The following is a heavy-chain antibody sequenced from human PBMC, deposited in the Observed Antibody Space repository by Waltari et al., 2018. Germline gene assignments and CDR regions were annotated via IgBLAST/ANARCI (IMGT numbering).Heavy chain of an antibody. CDR3: ARVNIAAAGPKVYGMDV. Sequence: QVQLQESGPGLVKPSETLSLTCAVSGYSISSGYYWGWIRQPPGKGLEWIGSIYHSGSTYYNPFLKSRVTISVDTSKNQFSLKLSSVTAADTAVYYCARVNIAAAGPKVYGMDVWGQGTTVTVSS. CDR2: IYHSGST. V-gene: IGHV4-38-2*01. CDR1: GYSISSGYY. D-gene: IGHD6-13*01. J-gene: IGHJ6*02.